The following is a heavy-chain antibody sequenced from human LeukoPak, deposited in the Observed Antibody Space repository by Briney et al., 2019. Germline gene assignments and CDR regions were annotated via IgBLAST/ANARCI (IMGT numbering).Heavy chain of an antibody. Sequence: TGGSLRLSCEASGFTFSTYGINWVRQAPGKGLEWVSAISGSGGSTYYADSVKGRFTTCRDNSNNMFWQQMNSLKGDDTAVYYCATTWRGRGYYGYGPSEYFYYMDVWGKGTTVTISS. V-gene: IGHV3-23*01. CDR3: ATTWRGRGYYGYGPSEYFYYMDV. J-gene: IGHJ6*03. D-gene: IGHD3-10*01. CDR2: ISGSGGST. CDR1: GFTFSTYG.